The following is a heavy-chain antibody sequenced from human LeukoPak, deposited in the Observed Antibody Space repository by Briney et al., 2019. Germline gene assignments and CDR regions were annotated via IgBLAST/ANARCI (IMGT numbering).Heavy chain of an antibody. CDR2: ISYDGSNK. CDR3: AREEPYCSSTSCYLGYGMDV. J-gene: IGHJ6*04. D-gene: IGHD2-2*01. Sequence: PGRSLRLSCAASGFTFSSYAMHWVRQAPGKGLEWVAVISYDGSNKYYADSVKGRFTISRDNSKNKLYLQMNSLRAEDTAVYYCAREEPYCSSTSCYLGYGMDVWGKGTTVTVSS. CDR1: GFTFSSYA. V-gene: IGHV3-30*04.